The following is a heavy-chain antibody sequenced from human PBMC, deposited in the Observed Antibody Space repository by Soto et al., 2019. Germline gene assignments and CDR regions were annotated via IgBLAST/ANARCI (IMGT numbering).Heavy chain of an antibody. D-gene: IGHD1-20*01. CDR2: ISNSGNTI. J-gene: IGHJ6*02. V-gene: IGHV3-48*03. CDR1: GFVFKNYE. Sequence: GGSLRLSCVASGFVFKNYEMNWVRQAPGKGLEWISYISNSGNTIYVADSMRGRFTISRDNAKNSLFLQMNSLRADDTAVYYCARDIDNRDYYYGLDVWGQRTTVTVSS. CDR3: ARDIDNRDYYYGLDV.